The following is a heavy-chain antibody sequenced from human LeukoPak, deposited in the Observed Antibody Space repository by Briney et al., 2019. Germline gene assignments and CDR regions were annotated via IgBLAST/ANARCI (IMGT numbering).Heavy chain of an antibody. CDR1: GYTFTSYY. CDR3: ARGDGGDGYTLGY. CDR2: INPSGGST. Sequence: GASVTVSCKASGYTFTSYYMHWVRQAPGQGLEGMGIINPSGGSTSYAQKFQGRVTMTRDMSTSTVYMELSSLRSEDTAVYYCARGDGGDGYTLGYWGQGTLVTVSS. V-gene: IGHV1-46*01. D-gene: IGHD5-24*01. J-gene: IGHJ4*02.